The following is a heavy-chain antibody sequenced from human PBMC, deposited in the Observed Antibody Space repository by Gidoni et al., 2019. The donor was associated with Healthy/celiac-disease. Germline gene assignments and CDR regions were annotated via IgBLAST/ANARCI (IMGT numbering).Heavy chain of an antibody. CDR3: ARGGYSSSLVAFDI. Sequence: EVQLFESGGGLVQPGGSLRLSCAASGFTFRSYAMSWVRQAPGKGLEWVSGISGSGGSTYYADSVKGRFTISRDNSKNTRYLQMNSLRAEDTAVYYCARGGYSSSLVAFDIWGQGTMVTVSS. J-gene: IGHJ3*02. V-gene: IGHV3-23*01. CDR2: ISGSGGST. D-gene: IGHD6-13*01. CDR1: GFTFRSYA.